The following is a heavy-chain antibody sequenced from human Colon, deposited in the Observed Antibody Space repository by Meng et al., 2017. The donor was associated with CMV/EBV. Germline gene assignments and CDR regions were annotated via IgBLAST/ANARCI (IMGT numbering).Heavy chain of an antibody. Sequence: GSLRLSCAVSGGSITISNWWSWVRQPPGKGLEWIGEFSQSGSTNYSPSLKSRVTMSLDKSKTQFSLQLSSVTAADTAVYYCATQDAFCSVFWGQGALVTVSS. CDR2: FSQSGST. J-gene: IGHJ4*02. D-gene: IGHD2-15*01. CDR3: ATQDAFCSVF. V-gene: IGHV4-4*02. CDR1: GGSITISNW.